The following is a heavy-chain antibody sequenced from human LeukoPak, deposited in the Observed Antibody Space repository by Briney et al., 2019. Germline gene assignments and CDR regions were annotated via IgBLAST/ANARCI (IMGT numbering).Heavy chain of an antibody. CDR3: ARTRRDGYNYYFDY. CDR2: IDWDDDK. D-gene: IGHD5-24*01. CDR1: GFSLSSSGMC. V-gene: IGHV2-70*11. J-gene: IGHJ4*02. Sequence: SGPTLVNPTQTLTLTCTFSGFSLSSSGMCVTWIRQPPAKALEWLARIDWDDDKYYSTSLKTRLTISKDTSKNQVVLTMTNMDPVDTGTYYCARTRRDGYNYYFDYWGQGTLVTVSS.